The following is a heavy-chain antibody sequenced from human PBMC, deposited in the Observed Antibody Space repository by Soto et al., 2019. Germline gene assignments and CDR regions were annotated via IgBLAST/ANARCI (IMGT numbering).Heavy chain of an antibody. J-gene: IGHJ5*02. CDR1: GYTFTSYD. Sequence: GASVKVSCKASGYTFTSYDINWVRQATGQGLEWMGWMNPNSGNTGYAQKFQGRVTMTRNTSISTAYMELSSLRSEDTAVYYCARDSYQLLILQGAAPGNWFDPWGQGTLVTVSS. D-gene: IGHD2-2*01. V-gene: IGHV1-8*01. CDR3: ARDSYQLLILQGAAPGNWFDP. CDR2: MNPNSGNT.